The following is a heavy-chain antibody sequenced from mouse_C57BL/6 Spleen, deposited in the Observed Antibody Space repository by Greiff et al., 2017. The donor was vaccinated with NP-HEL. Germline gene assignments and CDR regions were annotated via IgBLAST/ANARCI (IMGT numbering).Heavy chain of an antibody. D-gene: IGHD1-1*01. CDR1: GFTFSDYG. Sequence: EVQGVESGGGLVKPGGSLKLSCAASGFTFSDYGMHWVRQAPEKGLEWVAYISSGSSTIYYADTVKGRFTISRDNAKNTLFLQMTSLRSEDTAMYYCARDIHYYGSSYDYFDYWGQGTTLTVSS. CDR2: ISSGSSTI. V-gene: IGHV5-17*01. CDR3: ARDIHYYGSSYDYFDY. J-gene: IGHJ2*01.